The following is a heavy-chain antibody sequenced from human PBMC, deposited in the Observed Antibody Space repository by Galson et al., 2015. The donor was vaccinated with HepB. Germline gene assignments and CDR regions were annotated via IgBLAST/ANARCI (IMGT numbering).Heavy chain of an antibody. CDR1: GFTLTNHA. D-gene: IGHD3-16*01. J-gene: IGHJ4*02. CDR2: ISGSGGTT. Sequence: SLRLSCAASGFTLTNHAMSWVRQAQGKGLEWVSGISGSGGTTHYGDSVKGRFIISRDNSKNILYLQMKSLRAEDTAVYYCAKSPPVRLMIPATYYFDSWGQGTPVIVSS. CDR3: AKSPPVRLMIPATYYFDS. V-gene: IGHV3-23*01.